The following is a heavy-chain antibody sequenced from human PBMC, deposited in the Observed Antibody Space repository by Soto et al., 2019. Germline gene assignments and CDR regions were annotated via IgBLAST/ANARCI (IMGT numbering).Heavy chain of an antibody. Sequence: QVQLVQSGAEVKKPGASVKVSCKASGYTFTSYAMHWVRQAPGQRLEWRGWINAGNGNTKYSQKFQGRVTTTRDTSASTAYMELSSLRSEDTAVYYCARYLDGDDILTGLPYPYCYCGMDVWVQGTTVTFSS. D-gene: IGHD3-9*01. CDR2: INAGNGNT. J-gene: IGHJ6*02. CDR3: ARYLDGDDILTGLPYPYCYCGMDV. V-gene: IGHV1-3*01. CDR1: GYTFTSYA.